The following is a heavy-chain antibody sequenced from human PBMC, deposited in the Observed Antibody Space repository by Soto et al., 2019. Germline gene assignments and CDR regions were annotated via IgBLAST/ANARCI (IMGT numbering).Heavy chain of an antibody. CDR2: IIYSGST. Sequence: SETLSLTCTVSGGSISSGGYYWSWIRQHPGKGLEWIGYIIYSGSTNYNPSLKSRVAISVDTPKNQFSLKLSSVTAADTAVYYCARHDTPYSSWYDGLDYWGQGTLVTVSS. J-gene: IGHJ4*02. CDR1: GGSISSGGYY. CDR3: ARHDTPYSSWYDGLDY. D-gene: IGHD6-13*01. V-gene: IGHV4-61*08.